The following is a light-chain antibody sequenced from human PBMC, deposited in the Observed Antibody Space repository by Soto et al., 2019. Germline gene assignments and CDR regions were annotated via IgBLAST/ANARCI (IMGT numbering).Light chain of an antibody. CDR1: QGISSW. CDR2: TAS. J-gene: IGKJ4*01. CDR3: QQASGFPRT. Sequence: DIQMTQSPSSVSASVGDRVTITCRASQGISSWLAWYQQKPGKAPKLLIATASTFQSGVRSRLICSGTGTYYTLTISSLQPDDFGTYYCQQASGFPRTFGGRTKVEMK. V-gene: IGKV1D-12*01.